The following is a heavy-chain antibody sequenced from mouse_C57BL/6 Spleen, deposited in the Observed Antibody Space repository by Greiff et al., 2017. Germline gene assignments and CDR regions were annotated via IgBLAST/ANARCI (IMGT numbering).Heavy chain of an antibody. CDR2: IYPGSGST. CDR1: GYTFTSYW. Sequence: QVQLQQPGAELVKPGASVKMSCKASGYTFTSYWITWVKQRPGQGLEWIGDIYPGSGSTNYNEKFKSKATLTIDTSSSTAYMQLSILTSEDTSVNYCARSPLITPVVPWYFDVWGTGTTVTVSS. J-gene: IGHJ1*03. V-gene: IGHV1-55*01. CDR3: ARSPLITPVVPWYFDV. D-gene: IGHD1-1*01.